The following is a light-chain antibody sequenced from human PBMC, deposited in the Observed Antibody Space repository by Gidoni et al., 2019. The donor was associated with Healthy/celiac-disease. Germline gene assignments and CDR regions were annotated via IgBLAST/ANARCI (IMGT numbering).Light chain of an antibody. Sequence: EIVMTQSPATLSVAPGERSTLSCRASQSVSSNLAWYQQKPGQAPRLLIYGASTMATGIPARFSGSGSGPEFTLPISSLQSEDFAVYSCQQYNNWPPGGGSSFGGGTQVEIK. J-gene: IGKJ4*01. CDR3: QQYNNWPPGGGSS. V-gene: IGKV3-15*01. CDR2: GAS. CDR1: QSVSSN.